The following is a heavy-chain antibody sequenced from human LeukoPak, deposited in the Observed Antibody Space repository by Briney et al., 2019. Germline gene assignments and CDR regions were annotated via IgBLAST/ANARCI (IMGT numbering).Heavy chain of an antibody. CDR1: GFTVSTND. D-gene: IGHD6-13*01. V-gene: IGHV3-66*01. CDR2: IYTGGST. CDR3: ARGGYSSSWYWGDIFDN. J-gene: IGHJ4*02. Sequence: GGSLRLSCAASGFTVSTNDMSWVRQVSGKGLEWVSVIYTGGSTYHADSVKGRFTISRDNSKNMLYLQMNSLRAEDTAVYYCARGGYSSSWYWGDIFDNWGQGTLVTVSS.